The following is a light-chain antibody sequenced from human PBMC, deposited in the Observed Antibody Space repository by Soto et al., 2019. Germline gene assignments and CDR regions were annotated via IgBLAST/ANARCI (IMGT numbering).Light chain of an antibody. Sequence: EIVLTQSPATLSLSPGERATLSCRASQSVSSYLAWYQQKPGQAPRLRIHDASTRATGIPARLSGSGSGTEFILTISSLESEDFAIYYCQQHNDWPTFGQGTRLEIK. CDR3: QQHNDWPT. CDR2: DAS. J-gene: IGKJ5*01. V-gene: IGKV3-11*01. CDR1: QSVSSY.